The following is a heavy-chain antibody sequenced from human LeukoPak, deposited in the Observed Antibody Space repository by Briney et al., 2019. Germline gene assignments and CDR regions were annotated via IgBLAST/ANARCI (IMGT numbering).Heavy chain of an antibody. Sequence: GSLRLSCVASGFTFTNYAMSWVRQAPGKGLEWVSAISGSGGDTYYEDSVKGRFTISRDNSKNTLYLQMNSLRADDTAVYYGAKSRARRDGSSGSIDYWGQGTLVTVSS. CDR2: ISGSGGDT. D-gene: IGHD3-22*01. J-gene: IGHJ4*02. CDR3: AKSRARRDGSSGSIDY. CDR1: GFTFTNYA. V-gene: IGHV3-23*01.